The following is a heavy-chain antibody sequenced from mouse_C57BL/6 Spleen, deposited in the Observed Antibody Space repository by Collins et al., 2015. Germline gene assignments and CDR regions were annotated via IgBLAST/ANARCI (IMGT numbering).Heavy chain of an antibody. J-gene: IGHJ2*01. V-gene: IGHV4-1*02. CDR1: GFDFSRYW. CDR2: INPGSSTI. CDR3: ARQGYYGRSDY. D-gene: IGHD1-1*01. Sequence: EVKLLESGGGLVQPGGSLKLSCAASGFDFSRYWMSWVRQPPGKGLEWIGEINPGSSTINYTPSLKDKFIISRDNAKDTLFLQMSKVRSDDTALYFCARQGYYGRSDYWGQGTTLTVSS.